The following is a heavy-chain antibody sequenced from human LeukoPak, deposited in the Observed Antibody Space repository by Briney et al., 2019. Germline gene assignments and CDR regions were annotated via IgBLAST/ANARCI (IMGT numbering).Heavy chain of an antibody. V-gene: IGHV3-30*18. CDR2: ISYDGSNK. CDR1: GFTFSSYG. CDR3: AKCGDGTTVTTVLDY. D-gene: IGHD4-17*01. J-gene: IGHJ4*02. Sequence: PGGSLRVSCAASGFTFSSYGMHWVRQAPGKGLEWVAVISYDGSNKYYADSVKGRFTISRDNSKNTLYLQMNSLRAEDTAVYYCAKCGDGTTVTTVLDYWGQGTLVTVSS.